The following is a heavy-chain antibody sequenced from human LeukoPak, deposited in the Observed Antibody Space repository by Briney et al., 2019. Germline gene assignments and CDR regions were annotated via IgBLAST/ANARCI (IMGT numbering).Heavy chain of an antibody. V-gene: IGHV3-53*01. J-gene: IGHJ4*02. D-gene: IGHD6-19*01. CDR3: ARDVYSSGWYLPDY. CDR1: GFTVSSNY. CDR2: IYSGGST. Sequence: GGSLRLSCAASGFTVSSNYMSWVRQAPGKGLEWVSVIYSGGSTYYADSVKGRFTISRDDSKNTLYLQMNSLRAEDTAVYYCARDVYSSGWYLPDYWGQGTLVTVSS.